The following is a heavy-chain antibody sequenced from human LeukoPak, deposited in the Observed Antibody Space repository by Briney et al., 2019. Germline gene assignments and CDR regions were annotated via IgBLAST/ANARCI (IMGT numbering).Heavy chain of an antibody. D-gene: IGHD1-1*01. CDR2: IYSGGTT. CDR1: GFTVSDNY. CDR3: AKDPERYFDY. J-gene: IGHJ4*02. V-gene: IGHV3-53*01. Sequence: GGSLRLSCAASGFTVSDNYMSWVRQAPGKGLEWVSVIYSGGTTYYADSVKGRFTISRDDFQNTLYLQMNSLRAEDTAVYYCAKDPERYFDYWGQGTLVTVSS.